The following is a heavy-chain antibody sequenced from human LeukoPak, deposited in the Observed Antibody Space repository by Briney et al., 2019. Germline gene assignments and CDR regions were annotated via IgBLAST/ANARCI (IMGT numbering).Heavy chain of an antibody. CDR3: ARDGGCSGGSCPPWYFDL. J-gene: IGHJ2*01. CDR2: IYTSGST. CDR1: GGSISSYY. D-gene: IGHD2-15*01. Sequence: PSETLSLTCTVSGGSISSYYWSWIRQPAGKGLEWIGRIYTSGSTNYNPSLKSRVTMSVDTSKNQFSLKLSSVTAADTAVYYCARDGGCSGGSCPPWYFDLWGRGTLVTVSS. V-gene: IGHV4-4*07.